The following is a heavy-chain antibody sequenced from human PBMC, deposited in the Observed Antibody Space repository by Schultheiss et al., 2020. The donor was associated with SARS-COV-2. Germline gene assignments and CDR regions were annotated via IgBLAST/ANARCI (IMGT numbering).Heavy chain of an antibody. CDR3: ATGTTAAWDYYYGMDV. V-gene: IGHV3-30*12. J-gene: IGHJ6*02. D-gene: IGHD6-13*01. CDR1: GFTFSSYG. CDR2: ISYDGSNK. Sequence: GGSLRLSCAASGFTFSSYGMHWVRQAPGKGLEWVAVISYDGSNKYYADSVKGRFTISRDNSKNTLYLQMNSLRAEDTAVYYCATGTTAAWDYYYGMDVWGQGTTVTVSS.